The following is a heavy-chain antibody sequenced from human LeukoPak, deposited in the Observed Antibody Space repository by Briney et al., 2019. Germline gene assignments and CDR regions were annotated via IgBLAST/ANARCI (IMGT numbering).Heavy chain of an antibody. J-gene: IGHJ1*01. V-gene: IGHV3-7*01. CDR2: IKQDGSEK. CDR3: VRAIGSNTL. D-gene: IGHD4-23*01. Sequence: PAGSLTLSCAASTFTFGKYAMTWVRQAPGTGQEWVANIKQDGSEKYYVDSVKGRFTISRDNAKNSLYLQMNSLRAEDTAVYFCVRAIGSNTLWGXXXXXTXSS. CDR1: TFTFGKYA.